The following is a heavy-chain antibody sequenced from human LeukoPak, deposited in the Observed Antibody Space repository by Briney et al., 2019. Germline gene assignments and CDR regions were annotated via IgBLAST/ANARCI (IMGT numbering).Heavy chain of an antibody. Sequence: GASLQISCKGSGYLFTSYWIGWVRQLPGKGLEWMGINYPGDSDTRYSPSFQGQVTISADKSISTAYLQWSSLKASDTAMYYCARRSSWYEIDYWGQGTLVTVSS. J-gene: IGHJ4*02. CDR1: GYLFTSYW. V-gene: IGHV5-51*01. D-gene: IGHD6-13*01. CDR3: ARRSSWYEIDY. CDR2: NYPGDSDT.